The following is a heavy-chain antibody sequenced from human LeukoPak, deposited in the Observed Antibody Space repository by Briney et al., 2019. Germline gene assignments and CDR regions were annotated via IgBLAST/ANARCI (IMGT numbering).Heavy chain of an antibody. J-gene: IGHJ5*02. Sequence: GRSLRLSCAASGFTFDDYAMHWVRQAPGGGLWRLSCVSWNSSMIGYAHSVKGRFTISRDKDKNSMYLQMNSLRAEDMALYYCAKGRYSGYEDNWFDPWGQGTLVTVSS. CDR2: VSWNSSMI. CDR3: AKGRYSGYEDNWFDP. V-gene: IGHV3-9*03. CDR1: GFTFDDYA. D-gene: IGHD5-12*01.